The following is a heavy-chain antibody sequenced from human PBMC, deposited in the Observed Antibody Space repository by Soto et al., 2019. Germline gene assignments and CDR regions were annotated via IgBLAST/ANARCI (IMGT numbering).Heavy chain of an antibody. CDR1: GFTFSSYA. J-gene: IGHJ4*02. V-gene: IGHV3-23*01. CDR2: TSGCGGST. CDR3: AKDRSSRNFGAAFSGDY. Sequence: VGSLRLSCAASGFTFSSYAMSWVRQAPGKGLEWVSATSGCGGSTYYADSVKGRFTISRDSSKNTLYLQMNSLRAEDTAVYYCAKDRSSRNFGAAFSGDYWGQGTLVTVSS. D-gene: IGHD4-17*01.